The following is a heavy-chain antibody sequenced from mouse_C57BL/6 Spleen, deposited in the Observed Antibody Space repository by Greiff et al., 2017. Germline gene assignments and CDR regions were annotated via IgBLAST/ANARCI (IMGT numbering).Heavy chain of an antibody. D-gene: IGHD1-1*01. CDR3: ARGDYYGSSYAMDC. CDR1: GYTFTDYY. V-gene: IGHV1-76*01. J-gene: IGHJ4*01. CDR2: IYPGSGNT. Sequence: QVQLQQSGAELVRPGASVKLSCKASGYTFTDYYINWVKQRPGQGLEWIARIYPGSGNTYYNENLKGKATLNAEKSSSTAYMQLSSLTSEDSAVYFCARGDYYGSSYAMDCWGQGTSVTVSS.